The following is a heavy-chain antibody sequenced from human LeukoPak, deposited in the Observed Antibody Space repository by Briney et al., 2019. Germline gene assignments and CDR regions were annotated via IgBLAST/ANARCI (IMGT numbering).Heavy chain of an antibody. CDR3: AKIRAPYDYFPYWYFDL. CDR2: IYYRGST. V-gene: IGHV4-59*05. D-gene: IGHD3-16*01. J-gene: IGHJ2*01. Sequence: GSLRLSCAASGFTFSTCAMSWIRQPPGKGLEWIGSIYYRGSTCHNPSLKSRVTISVDTSKNQFSLKLSSVTAADTAVYSCAKIRAPYDYFPYWYFDLWGRGTLVTVSS. CDR1: GFTFSTCA.